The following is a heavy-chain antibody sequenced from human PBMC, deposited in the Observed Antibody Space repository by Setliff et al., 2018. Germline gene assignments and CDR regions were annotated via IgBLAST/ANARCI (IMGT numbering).Heavy chain of an antibody. V-gene: IGHV4-34*01. CDR3: ARTGTYRYFDY. CDR1: GGGGSFSAYY. J-gene: IGHJ4*02. D-gene: IGHD1-1*01. Sequence: SETLSLTFGVSGGGGSFSAYYWSWIRQPPGKGLEWIGRIDRFGNTYSNSSLKSRLTISVDTSKNQFFLKLTSVTAADTAIYYCARTGTYRYFDYWGQGTLVTVSS. CDR2: IDRFGNT.